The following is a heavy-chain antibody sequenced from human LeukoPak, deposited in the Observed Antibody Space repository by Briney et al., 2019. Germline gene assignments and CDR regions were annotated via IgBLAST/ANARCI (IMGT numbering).Heavy chain of an antibody. CDR2: IKQDGSEK. CDR1: GFTFSSHC. D-gene: IGHD2/OR15-2a*01. V-gene: IGHV3-7*01. CDR3: ARDPTNSN. Sequence: PRGSLRLSCAASGFTFSSHCMNWARQAPGKGLEWVANIKQDGSEKYYVDSVKGRFTISRDNAKNSLYLQMNSLRAEDTAVYYCARDPTNSNWGQGTLVTVSS. J-gene: IGHJ4*02.